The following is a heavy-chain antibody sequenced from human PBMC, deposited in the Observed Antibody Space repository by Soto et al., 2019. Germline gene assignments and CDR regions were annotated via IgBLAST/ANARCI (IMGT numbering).Heavy chain of an antibody. CDR2: IDSSSSTI. J-gene: IGHJ4*02. D-gene: IGHD2-21*02. V-gene: IGHV3-21*01. CDR1: GFSFSIYT. CDR3: ASALVVTTSPDIY. Sequence: ELQLVQSGGGLVKPGGSLRLSCADSGFSFSIYTMNWVRQAPGKGLEWVSSIDSSSSTIYYADSVKGRFTISRDNAKNSLYLQMNSLRVEDTAVYYCASALVVTTSPDIYWGQGTLVTVSS.